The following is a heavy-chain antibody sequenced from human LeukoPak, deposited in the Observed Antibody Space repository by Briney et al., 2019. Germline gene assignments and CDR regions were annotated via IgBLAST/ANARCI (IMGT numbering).Heavy chain of an antibody. D-gene: IGHD3-16*01. CDR3: TKRGAYYVDY. Sequence: GGSLRLSCAASGFTFGTSAMGWVRQTPEKGLEWVSTITSGDGSPYYADSVKGRFTISRDNSNNMLYLQMNSLRAEDTAVYYCTKRGAYYVDYWGRGIPVTVSS. CDR2: ITSGDGSP. J-gene: IGHJ4*02. CDR1: GFTFGTSA. V-gene: IGHV3-23*01.